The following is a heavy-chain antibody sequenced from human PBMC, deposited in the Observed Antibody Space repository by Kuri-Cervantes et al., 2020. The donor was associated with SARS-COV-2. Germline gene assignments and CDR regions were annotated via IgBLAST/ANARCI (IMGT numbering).Heavy chain of an antibody. J-gene: IGHJ4*01. CDR2: INHSGST. CDR1: GFSLSDHY. D-gene: IGHD3-3*01. V-gene: IGHV4-34*08. CDR3: TGGIFGIFIRD. Sequence: ESLKISCAASGFSLSDHYMSWIRQAPGKGLEWIGEINHSGSTNYNPSLKSRVAISVDTSKNQFSLKLSSVTAADTAVYYCTGGIFGIFIRDWGQGILVTVSS.